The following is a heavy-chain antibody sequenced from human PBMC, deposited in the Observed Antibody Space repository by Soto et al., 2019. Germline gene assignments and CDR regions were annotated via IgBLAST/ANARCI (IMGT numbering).Heavy chain of an antibody. Sequence: QVQLVQSGAEVKKPGASVKVSCKASGYTFSGYYMSWVRQAPGQGLEWMGWINPNSGGTTYGQKFQGRVTMTRDTSISTAYMELSRLRSDDTAVYYCARDGAWLKRKYYSYNGMDVWGQGTTVTVSS. V-gene: IGHV1-2*02. D-gene: IGHD5-12*01. CDR1: GYTFSGYY. CDR2: INPNSGGT. CDR3: ARDGAWLKRKYYSYNGMDV. J-gene: IGHJ6*02.